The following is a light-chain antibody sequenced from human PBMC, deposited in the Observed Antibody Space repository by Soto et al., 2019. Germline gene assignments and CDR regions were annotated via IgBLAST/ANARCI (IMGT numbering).Light chain of an antibody. J-gene: IGKJ1*01. CDR2: EVS. Sequence: DSVMNQTPLSLSVTPGQPASISCKSSQSLLHSDGKTYLYWYLQRSGQPPQLLIHEVSNRFSGVPDRFSGRGSGTDFTLEISRVEAEDVGIYYCMQSIQLPRTFGQGTKVEIK. V-gene: IGKV2D-29*01. CDR1: QSLLHSDGKTY. CDR3: MQSIQLPRT.